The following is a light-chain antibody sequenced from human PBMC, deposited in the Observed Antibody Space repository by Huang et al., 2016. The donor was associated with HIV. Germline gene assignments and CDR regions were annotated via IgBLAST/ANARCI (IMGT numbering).Light chain of an antibody. CDR1: QSISTY. CDR2: GAS. CDR3: QQSFSMPRT. V-gene: IGKV1-39*01. J-gene: IGKJ1*01. Sequence: DIQMTQSPSSLSASVGDRVTITCRASQSISTYLNWYQQKPGKAPKLLIYGASTLQRGAPSRFSGSGSGTDFTLSISSLQPEDCATYYCQQSFSMPRTFGQGTKVEIK.